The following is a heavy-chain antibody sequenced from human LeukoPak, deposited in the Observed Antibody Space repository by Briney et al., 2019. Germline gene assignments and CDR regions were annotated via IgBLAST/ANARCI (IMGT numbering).Heavy chain of an antibody. Sequence: SETLSLTCTVSGYSISSGYYWGWIRQPPGKGLEWIASIYHSGSTYYNPSLKSRVTISVDTSKNQFSLKLSSVTAADTAVYYCARGIAAEAPGGYFDYWGQGTLVTVSS. CDR2: IYHSGST. D-gene: IGHD6-13*01. CDR1: GYSISSGYY. V-gene: IGHV4-38-2*02. J-gene: IGHJ4*02. CDR3: ARGIAAEAPGGYFDY.